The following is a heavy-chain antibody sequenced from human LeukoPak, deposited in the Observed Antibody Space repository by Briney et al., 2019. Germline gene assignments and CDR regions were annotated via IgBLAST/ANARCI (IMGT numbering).Heavy chain of an antibody. CDR2: IYYSGST. CDR1: GGSISSGDYY. D-gene: IGHD2-15*01. Sequence: SQTLFLTCTVSGGSISSGDYYWSWIRQPPGKGLEWIGYIYYSGSTYYNPSLKSRVTISVDTSKNQFSLKLSSVTAADTAVYYCARLKLRTGGAFDIWGQGTMVTVSS. J-gene: IGHJ3*02. CDR3: ARLKLRTGGAFDI. V-gene: IGHV4-30-4*08.